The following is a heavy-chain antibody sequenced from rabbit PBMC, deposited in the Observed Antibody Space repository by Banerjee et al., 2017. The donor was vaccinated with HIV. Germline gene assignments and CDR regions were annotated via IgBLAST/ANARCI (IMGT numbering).Heavy chain of an antibody. Sequence: QSLEESGGDLVKPGASLTLTCSVSGFSFSSNWICWVRQAPGKGLEWIACIDTNDGDTDYATWPKGRFTISKTSSTTVTLQMTSLTAADTATYFCARNYVNAFDPWGPGTLVSVS. CDR2: IDTNDGDT. J-gene: IGHJ2*01. CDR1: GFSFSSNW. V-gene: IGHV1S40*01. CDR3: ARNYVNAFDP. D-gene: IGHD1-1*01.